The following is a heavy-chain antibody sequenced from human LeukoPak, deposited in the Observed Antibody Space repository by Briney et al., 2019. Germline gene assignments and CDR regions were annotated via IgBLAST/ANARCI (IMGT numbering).Heavy chain of an antibody. CDR3: ARDCYDSSDY. CDR2: IYHSGGT. V-gene: IGHV4-59*11. Sequence: SETLSLTCTVPGGSISSHFWSWIRQPPGKGLEWIGYIYHSGGTNYNPSLKSRVTISVDTSKTQFSLKLSSVTAADTAVYYCARDCYDSSDYWGQGTLVTVSS. CDR1: GGSISSHF. J-gene: IGHJ4*02. D-gene: IGHD3-22*01.